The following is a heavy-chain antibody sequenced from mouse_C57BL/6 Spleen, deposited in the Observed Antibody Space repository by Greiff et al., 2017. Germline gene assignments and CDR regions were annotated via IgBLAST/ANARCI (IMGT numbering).Heavy chain of an antibody. D-gene: IGHD2-2*01. CDR2: IDPSDSYT. J-gene: IGHJ2*01. CDR3: AMDYGYYFDY. V-gene: IGHV1-69*01. Sequence: QVQLQQPGAELVMPGASVKLSCKASGYTFTSYWMHWVKQRPGQGLEWIGEIDPSDSYTNYNQKFKGKSTLTVDKSSSTAYMQLSSLTSEDSAVYDCAMDYGYYFDYWGQGTTLTVSS. CDR1: GYTFTSYW.